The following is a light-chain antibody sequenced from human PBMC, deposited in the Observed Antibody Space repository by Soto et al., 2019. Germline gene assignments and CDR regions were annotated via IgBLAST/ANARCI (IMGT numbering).Light chain of an antibody. V-gene: IGKV1-5*03. J-gene: IGKJ2*01. Sequence: DIQMTQSPSTLSASVGDRVTITCRASQSIGSWLAWYQQKPGKAPKLLIYQASSLESGVPSRFSGSGSGTEFTLTSSSLQPDDFATYYLQQYNSYSRYTFGQGTKLEIK. CDR2: QAS. CDR1: QSIGSW. CDR3: QQYNSYSRYT.